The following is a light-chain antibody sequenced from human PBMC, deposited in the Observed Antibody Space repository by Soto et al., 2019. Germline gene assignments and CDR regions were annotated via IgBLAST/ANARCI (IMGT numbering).Light chain of an antibody. CDR3: QQYNDWPPFT. J-gene: IGKJ5*01. V-gene: IGKV3-15*01. CDR2: GAS. CDR1: QSVGSN. Sequence: EIVRTQSPATLSVSPGDGATLSCRASQSVGSNLAWYQQKPGQPPRLLISGASTRATGIPARFSGSGSGTEFTLTISSLQSEDFAVYYCQQYNDWPPFTFGQGTRLEI.